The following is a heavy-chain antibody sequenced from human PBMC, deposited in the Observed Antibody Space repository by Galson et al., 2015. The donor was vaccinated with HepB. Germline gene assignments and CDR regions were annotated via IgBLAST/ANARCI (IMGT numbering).Heavy chain of an antibody. CDR2: ISAYNGNT. CDR3: ARPNYDILTGYVGGFDY. V-gene: IGHV1-18*04. D-gene: IGHD3-9*01. CDR1: GYTFTSYG. Sequence: SVKVSCKASGYTFTSYGISWVRQAPGQGLEWMGWISAYNGNTNYAQKLQGRVTMTTDTSTSTAYMELRSLRSDDTAVYYCARPNYDILTGYVGGFDYWGQGTLVTVSS. J-gene: IGHJ4*02.